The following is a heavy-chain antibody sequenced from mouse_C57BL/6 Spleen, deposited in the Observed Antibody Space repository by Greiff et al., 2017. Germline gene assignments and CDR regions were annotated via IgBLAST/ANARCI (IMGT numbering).Heavy chain of an antibody. Sequence: EVKLMESGGDLVKPGGSLKLSCAASGFTFSSYGMSWVRQTPDKRLEWVATISSGGSYTYYPDSVKGLFTISRDNAKNTLYLQMSSRKSEDTAMYYSARHPIQVERWYFDVWGTGTTVTVSS. CDR3: ARHPIQVERWYFDV. CDR2: ISSGGSYT. D-gene: IGHD1-1*01. CDR1: GFTFSSYG. V-gene: IGHV5-6*01. J-gene: IGHJ1*03.